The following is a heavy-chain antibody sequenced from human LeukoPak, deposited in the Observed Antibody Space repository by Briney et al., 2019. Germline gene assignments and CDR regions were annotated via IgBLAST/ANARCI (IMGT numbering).Heavy chain of an antibody. V-gene: IGHV3-21*01. CDR2: ISSSSGYI. CDR3: ARGNSVAGTDISY. CDR1: GFTFSTYS. Sequence: GGSLRLSCAASGFTFSTYSMNWVRQAPGKGLDWVSSISSSSGYIYYADSVKGRFTISRDNAKNSLYLQMNSLRAEDTAVYYCARGNSVAGTDISYWGQGTLVTVSS. D-gene: IGHD6-19*01. J-gene: IGHJ4*02.